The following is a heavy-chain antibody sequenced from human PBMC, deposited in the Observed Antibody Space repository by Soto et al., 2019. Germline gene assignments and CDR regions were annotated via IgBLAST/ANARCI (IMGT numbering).Heavy chain of an antibody. CDR2: IYPGDSDT. D-gene: IGHD3-3*01. J-gene: IGHJ4*02. V-gene: IGHV5-51*01. Sequence: GESLKISCKGSGCSFTSYWIGWVLQIPWKGLEWMGIIYPGDSDTRYSPSFQGQVTISADKSISTAYLQWSSLKASDTAMYYCARLGLPTNFELVRFWTRYLYYRAQGTPVTVSS. CDR1: GCSFTSYW. CDR3: ARLGLPTNFELVRFWTRYLYY.